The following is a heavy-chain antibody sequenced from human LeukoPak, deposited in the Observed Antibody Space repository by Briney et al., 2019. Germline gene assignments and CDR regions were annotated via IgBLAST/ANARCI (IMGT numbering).Heavy chain of an antibody. CDR3: AKDPRYSSGQGYY. CDR1: GFTFSSYG. Sequence: GRSLRLSCAASGFTFSSYGMHWVRQAPGKGLEWVAVISYDGSNKYYADSVKGRFTISRDNSKNTLYLQMNSLRAEDTAVCYCAKDPRYSSGQGYYWGQGTLVTVSS. CDR2: ISYDGSNK. V-gene: IGHV3-30*18. J-gene: IGHJ4*02. D-gene: IGHD6-19*01.